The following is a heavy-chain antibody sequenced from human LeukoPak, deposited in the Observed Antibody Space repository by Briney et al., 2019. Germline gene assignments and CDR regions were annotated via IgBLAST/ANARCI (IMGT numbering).Heavy chain of an antibody. V-gene: IGHV1-69*04. D-gene: IGHD3-22*01. Sequence: ASVKVSCKASGGTFSSYAISWVRQAPGQGLEWMGRIIPILGIANYAQKFQGRVTITADKSTSTAYMELSSPRSEDTAVYYCASHYDSSGSSDYWGQGTLVTVSS. CDR3: ASHYDSSGSSDY. J-gene: IGHJ4*02. CDR1: GGTFSSYA. CDR2: IIPILGIA.